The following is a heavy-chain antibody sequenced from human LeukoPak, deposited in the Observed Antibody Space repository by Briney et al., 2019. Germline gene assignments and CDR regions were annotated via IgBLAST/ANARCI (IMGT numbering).Heavy chain of an antibody. Sequence: ASVKVSCKASGGTFSSYAISWVRQAPGQGLEWMGWISAYNGNTNYAQKLQGRVTMTTDTSTSTAYMELRSLRSDDTAVYYCARCYYGDFHFDYWGQGTLVTVSS. CDR1: GGTFSSYA. CDR2: ISAYNGNT. CDR3: ARCYYGDFHFDY. D-gene: IGHD4-17*01. V-gene: IGHV1-18*01. J-gene: IGHJ4*02.